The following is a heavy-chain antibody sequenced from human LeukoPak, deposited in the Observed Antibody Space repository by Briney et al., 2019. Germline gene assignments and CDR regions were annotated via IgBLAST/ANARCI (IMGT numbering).Heavy chain of an antibody. CDR3: ARRDSSGFDAFDI. D-gene: IGHD3-22*01. CDR1: GGSISSGIYY. CDR2: IYYSGGT. Sequence: SQTLSLTCTVSGGSISSGIYYWSWIRQHPGKGLEWIGYIYYSGGTFYNPSLKSRLTISVDTSKSQFSLKLSSVTAADTAVYYCARRDSSGFDAFDIWGQGTMVTVSS. V-gene: IGHV4-31*03. J-gene: IGHJ3*02.